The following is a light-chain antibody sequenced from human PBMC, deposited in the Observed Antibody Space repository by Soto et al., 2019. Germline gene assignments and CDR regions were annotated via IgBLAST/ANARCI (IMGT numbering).Light chain of an antibody. CDR3: SSYRSSNTCV. CDR2: EVS. V-gene: IGLV2-14*01. CDR1: SSDVGGYNY. J-gene: IGLJ3*02. Sequence: QSVLTQPASVSGSPGQSITISCTGTSSDVGGYNYVSWYQQYPGKAPKLMIYEVSNRPSGVSNRFSGSKSVNTASLTISGLQAEDEADYYCSSYRSSNTCVFGGGTKLTVL.